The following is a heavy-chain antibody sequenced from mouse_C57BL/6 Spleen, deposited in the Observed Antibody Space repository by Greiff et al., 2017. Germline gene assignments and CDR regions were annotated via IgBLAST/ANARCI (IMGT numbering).Heavy chain of an antibody. V-gene: IGHV1-52*01. CDR1: GYTFTSYW. J-gene: IGHJ3*01. Sequence: QVQLQQPGAELVRPGSSVKLSCKASGYTFTSYWMHWVKQRPIQGLEWIGNIDPSDSETHYNQKFKDKATLTVDKSSSTAYMQLSSLTSEDSAVYYCARSGGGLLPWFAYWGQGTLVTVSA. CDR3: ARSGGGLLPWFAY. D-gene: IGHD1-1*01. CDR2: IDPSDSET.